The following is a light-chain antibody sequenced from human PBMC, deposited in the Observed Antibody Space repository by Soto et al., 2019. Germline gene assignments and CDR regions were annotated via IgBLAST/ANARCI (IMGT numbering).Light chain of an antibody. CDR1: QGISNT. J-gene: IGKJ4*01. V-gene: IGKV1-27*01. CDR2: GAS. Sequence: DIQMTQSPSSLSAFVGDRVTITCRASQGISNTLAWYQQKPGKVPNPLIYGASTLQSGVPSRFSGSGSGTDFTLTISSLQSEDVATYYCQKYDGVPATFGGGTKVEIK. CDR3: QKYDGVPAT.